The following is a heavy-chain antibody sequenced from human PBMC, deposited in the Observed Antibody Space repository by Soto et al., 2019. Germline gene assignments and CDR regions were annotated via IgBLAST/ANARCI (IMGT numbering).Heavy chain of an antibody. Sequence: QVRLVQSGAEVKEPGDSVRVSCEASGYTFTAYHIHWVRQAPGQGLEWMGWINPKFGDTGYAQDFQGRVSMTSDLSISTVYMEVSRLTSADTAIYYCARNMDYYYGRGSCNGTGVWGQGTTVTVFS. D-gene: IGHD3-10*02. V-gene: IGHV1-2*02. J-gene: IGHJ6*02. CDR1: GYTFTAYH. CDR3: ARNMDYYYGRGSCNGTGV. CDR2: INPKFGDT.